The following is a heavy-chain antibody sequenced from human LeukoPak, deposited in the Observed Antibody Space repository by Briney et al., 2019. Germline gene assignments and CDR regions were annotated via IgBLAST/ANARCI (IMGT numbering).Heavy chain of an antibody. D-gene: IGHD6-19*01. CDR3: AKAPPYSSGWYRIDY. CDR2: LSGSGGST. J-gene: IGHJ4*02. V-gene: IGHV3-23*01. CDR1: GFTFTSYA. Sequence: GGSLRLSCAASGFTFTSYAMSWVRQAPGKGLEWVSGLSGSGGSTYYADSVKGRFTISRDNSKNTLYLQMNSLRAEDTAVYYCAKAPPYSSGWYRIDYWGQGTLVTVSS.